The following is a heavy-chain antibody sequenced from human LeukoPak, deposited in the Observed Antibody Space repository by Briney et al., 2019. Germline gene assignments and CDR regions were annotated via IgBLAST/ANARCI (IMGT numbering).Heavy chain of an antibody. CDR1: GFTFSSYW. J-gene: IGHJ4*02. Sequence: GGSLRLSCAASGFTFSSYWMHWVRQAPGKGLVWVARIKSDGSSTDYADSVKGRFTISRDNSKNTLYLQMNSLRAEDTAVYYCAKGNYYDSSAYNYFDYWGQGTLVTVSS. V-gene: IGHV3-74*01. CDR3: AKGNYYDSSAYNYFDY. D-gene: IGHD3-22*01. CDR2: IKSDGSST.